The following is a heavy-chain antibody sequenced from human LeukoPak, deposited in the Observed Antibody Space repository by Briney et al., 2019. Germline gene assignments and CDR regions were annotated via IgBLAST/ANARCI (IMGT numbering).Heavy chain of an antibody. CDR2: ISYDGSNK. V-gene: IGHV3-30-3*01. Sequence: GRSLRLSCAASGFTFSSYAMHWVRQAPGKGLEWVAVISYDGSNKYYADSVKGRFTISRDNSKNTLYLQMNSLRAEDTAVYYCASARGGISTSSPLSPWGQGTLVTVSS. D-gene: IGHD1-26*01. CDR1: GFTFSSYA. CDR3: ASARGGISTSSPLSP. J-gene: IGHJ5*02.